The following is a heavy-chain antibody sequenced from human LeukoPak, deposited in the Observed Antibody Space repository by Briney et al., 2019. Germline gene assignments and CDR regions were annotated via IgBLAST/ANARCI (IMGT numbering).Heavy chain of an antibody. CDR3: ARDRAVYSDSRGYYPDAFDI. D-gene: IGHD3-22*01. Sequence: GGSLRLSCAASGFTFSDYYMSWIRQAPGKGLEWVSYINPSSTNTNYADSVKGRFTISRDNAKNSLYLQMNSLRAEDTAMYYFARDRAVYSDSRGYYPDAFDIWGQGTMVTVSS. V-gene: IGHV3-11*06. CDR2: INPSSTNT. CDR1: GFTFSDYY. J-gene: IGHJ3*02.